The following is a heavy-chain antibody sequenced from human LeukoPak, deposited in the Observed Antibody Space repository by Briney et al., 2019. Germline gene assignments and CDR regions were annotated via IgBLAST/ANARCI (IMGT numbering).Heavy chain of an antibody. CDR2: IKQDGSEK. V-gene: IGHV3-7*01. Sequence: PGGSLRLSCAASGFTFSSYAMSWVRQAPGKGLEWVANIKQDGSEKYYVDSVKGRFTISRDNAKNSLYLQMNSLRAEDTAVYYCARGPPTVTTGYYYYYYMDVWGKGTTVTVSS. CDR1: GFTFSSYA. J-gene: IGHJ6*03. D-gene: IGHD4-17*01. CDR3: ARGPPTVTTGYYYYYYMDV.